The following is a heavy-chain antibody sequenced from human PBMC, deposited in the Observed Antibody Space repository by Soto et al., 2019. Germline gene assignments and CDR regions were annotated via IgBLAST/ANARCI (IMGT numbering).Heavy chain of an antibody. D-gene: IGHD3-10*01. CDR2: MTGDGRNI. CDR3: ARDMGLSF. Sequence: EVQLLVSGGDLVQPGGSLRLSCVASGFSCISHVLTWVRQAPGKGLEWVSAMTGDGRNIFYSDSVKGRFTIARANSQDTMYRQMSSLRAEDTAVYYCARDMGLSFWGQGPLVSVSS. CDR1: GFSCISHV. J-gene: IGHJ4*02. V-gene: IGHV3-23*01.